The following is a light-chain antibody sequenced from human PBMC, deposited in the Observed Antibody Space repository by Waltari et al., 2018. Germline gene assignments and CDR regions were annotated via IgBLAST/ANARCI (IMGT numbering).Light chain of an antibody. CDR3: QSGGHGTWV. J-gene: IGLJ3*02. Sequence: QLVLTQSPSASASLGASVKLTCTLDSGHSTNIIAWHQQQPQKGPRYLMKVNSDGSHSKGDAIPDRFSGSSSSSGTERYLTISSVQSEDEADYYCQSGGHGTWVFGGGTKLTVL. CDR2: VNSDGSH. CDR1: SGHSTNI. V-gene: IGLV4-69*02.